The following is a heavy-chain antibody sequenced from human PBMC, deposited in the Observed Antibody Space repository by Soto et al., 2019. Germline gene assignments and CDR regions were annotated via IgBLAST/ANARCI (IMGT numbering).Heavy chain of an antibody. J-gene: IGHJ4*02. V-gene: IGHV4-34*01. Sequence: PSETLSLTCAVYGGSFSGYYWSWIRQPPGKGLEWIGEINHSGSTNYNPSLKSRVTISVDTSKNQFSLKLSSVTAADTAVYYCARVAGERMYHYDSSGYLGYWGQGTLVTVSS. D-gene: IGHD3-22*01. CDR1: GGSFSGYY. CDR3: ARVAGERMYHYDSSGYLGY. CDR2: INHSGST.